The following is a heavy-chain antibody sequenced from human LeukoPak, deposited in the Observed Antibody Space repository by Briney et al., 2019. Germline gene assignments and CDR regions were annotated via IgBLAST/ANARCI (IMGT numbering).Heavy chain of an antibody. Sequence: SETLSLTCAVSGGSISSGGYSWSWIRQPPGKGLDWIGYIYHSGSTYYNPSLKSRVTISVDRSKNQFSLKLSSVTAADTAVYYCARGDCSSTSCYFHGMDVWGQGTTVTVSS. D-gene: IGHD2-2*01. CDR2: IYHSGST. CDR3: ARGDCSSTSCYFHGMDV. V-gene: IGHV4-30-2*01. CDR1: GGSISSGGYS. J-gene: IGHJ6*02.